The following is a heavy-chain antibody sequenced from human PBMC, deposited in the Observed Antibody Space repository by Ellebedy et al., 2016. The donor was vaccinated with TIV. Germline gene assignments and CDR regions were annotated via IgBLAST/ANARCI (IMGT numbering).Heavy chain of an antibody. CDR2: IIGMFGTT. Sequence: ASVKVSXKTSRGTFSSYAVSWVRQAPGQGLEWMGGIIGMFGTTTYAQKFQGRITVSADESTSTAYMELTSLRSDDTAVYYCARAHTYYFYYMGVWGKGTTVTVSS. CDR1: RGTFSSYA. V-gene: IGHV1-69*13. J-gene: IGHJ6*03. CDR3: ARAHTYYFYYMGV.